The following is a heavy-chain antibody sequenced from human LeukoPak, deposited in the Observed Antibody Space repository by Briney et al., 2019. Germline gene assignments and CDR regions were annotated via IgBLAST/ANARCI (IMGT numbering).Heavy chain of an antibody. Sequence: ASVKVSCKASGYSLTDYYMHWVRQAPGQGLEWMGWINPNSGGTNYAQKFQGRVTMSRDTSISTAYMELSRLRPDDTAVYYCARDDRDYFDYWGQGTLVTVSS. J-gene: IGHJ4*02. CDR1: GYSLTDYY. V-gene: IGHV1-2*02. CDR2: INPNSGGT. CDR3: ARDDRDYFDY.